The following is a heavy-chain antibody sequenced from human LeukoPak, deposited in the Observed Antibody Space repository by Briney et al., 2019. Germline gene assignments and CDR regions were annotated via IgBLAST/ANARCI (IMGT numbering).Heavy chain of an antibody. J-gene: IGHJ4*02. CDR3: ARGGIRGYSAFDNLDF. CDR2: VYYGGST. V-gene: IGHV4-59*01. Sequence: SETLSLTCAVSGASINDFYWTWIRQPPGKGLEWIGYVYYGGSTNYNPSLKSRVSMSVDTSKNQFSLTLTSVTVADTAFYYCARGGIRGYSAFDNLDFWGLGTHVTVSS. CDR1: GASINDFY. D-gene: IGHD5-12*01.